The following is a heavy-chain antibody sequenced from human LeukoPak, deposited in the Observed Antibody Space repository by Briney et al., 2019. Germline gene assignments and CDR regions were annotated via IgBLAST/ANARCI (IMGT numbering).Heavy chain of an antibody. D-gene: IGHD3-22*01. V-gene: IGHV4-59*12. CDR3: ARERGSSGYLDY. Sequence: SETLSLTCTVSGGSISSYYWSWIRQPPGKGLEWIGYIYYSGSTYYNPSLKSRVTISVDTSKNQFSLKLSSVTAADTAVYYCARERGSSGYLDYWGQGTLVTVSS. CDR2: IYYSGST. CDR1: GGSISSYY. J-gene: IGHJ4*02.